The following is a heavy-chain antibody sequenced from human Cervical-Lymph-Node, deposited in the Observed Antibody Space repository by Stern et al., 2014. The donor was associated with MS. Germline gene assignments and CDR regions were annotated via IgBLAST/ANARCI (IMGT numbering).Heavy chain of an antibody. CDR1: GYSFTDYY. CDR3: AKDGSPWYEDNLEI. V-gene: IGHV1-2*06. J-gene: IGHJ3*02. D-gene: IGHD6-6*01. Sequence: QVQLVQSGAEVKKPGASVKVSCKASGYSFTDYYLHWVRQAPGQGIEWMGRISPNSGATSYAQKFEGRVTMTRDTSINTAYMGLSRLTSDDTAVYFCAKDGSPWYEDNLEIWGQGTMVTVSS. CDR2: ISPNSGAT.